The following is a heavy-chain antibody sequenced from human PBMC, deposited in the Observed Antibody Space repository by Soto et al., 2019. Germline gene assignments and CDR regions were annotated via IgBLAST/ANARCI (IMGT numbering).Heavy chain of an antibody. J-gene: IGHJ6*03. Sequence: ASVKVSCKASGYTFTGYYMHWVRQAPGQGLEWMGWINPNSGGTNYAQKFQGRFTISRDNSKNTLYLQMNSLRAEDTAVYYCARDRAGGGYCSSTSCYGVGYYYYMDVWGKGTTVTVSS. CDR1: GYTFTGYY. D-gene: IGHD2-2*01. CDR3: ARDRAGGGYCSSTSCYGVGYYYYMDV. CDR2: INPNSGGT. V-gene: IGHV1-2*02.